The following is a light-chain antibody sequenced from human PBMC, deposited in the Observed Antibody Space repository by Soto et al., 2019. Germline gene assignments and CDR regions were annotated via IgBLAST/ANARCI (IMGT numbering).Light chain of an antibody. V-gene: IGKV1-27*01. Sequence: DIQMTQSPSSLSASVGDRVTLTCRASQGISNYLAWYQQKPGKVPKLLIYAASTLQSGVTSRFSGSGSGTDLTPTISSLEAENVATYYCQKYNSASGITFGQGTRLEIK. CDR2: AAS. CDR1: QGISNY. CDR3: QKYNSASGIT. J-gene: IGKJ5*01.